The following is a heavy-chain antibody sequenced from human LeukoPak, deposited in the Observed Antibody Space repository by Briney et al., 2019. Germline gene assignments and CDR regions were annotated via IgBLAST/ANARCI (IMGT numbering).Heavy chain of an antibody. J-gene: IGHJ4*02. CDR2: IYYSGST. D-gene: IGHD5-18*01. V-gene: IGHV4-59*01. Sequence: SETLSLTCTVSGGSISSYYWSWIRQPPGKGLEWIGYIYYSGSTNYNPFLKSRVTISVDTSKNQFSLKLSSVTAADTAVYYCARVSYGYGGFDYWGQGTLVTVSS. CDR3: ARVSYGYGGFDY. CDR1: GGSISSYY.